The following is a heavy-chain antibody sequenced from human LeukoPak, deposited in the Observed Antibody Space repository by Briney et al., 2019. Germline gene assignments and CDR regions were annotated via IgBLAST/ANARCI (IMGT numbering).Heavy chain of an antibody. CDR1: GFTFRSYW. CDR2: IKEDGSEK. Sequence: AGGSLRLSCAASGFTFRSYWMSWVRQAPGKGLEWVANIKEDGSEKYYADSAKGRFTISRDNAKKSLYLQMNSLRADDTAVYYCAGERDMATIWEIFEYWGQGALVTVSS. V-gene: IGHV3-7*03. D-gene: IGHD5-24*01. CDR3: AGERDMATIWEIFEY. J-gene: IGHJ4*02.